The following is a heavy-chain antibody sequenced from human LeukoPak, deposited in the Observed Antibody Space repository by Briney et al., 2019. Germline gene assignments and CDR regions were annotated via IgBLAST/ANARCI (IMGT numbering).Heavy chain of an antibody. Sequence: GGSLRLSCAASGFTFSSYSMNWVRQAPGKGLEWVSSISSSSSYIYYADSVKGRFTISRDNAKNSLYLQMNSLRAEDTAVYYCARGQWLVRAFDMWGQGTMVTVSS. D-gene: IGHD6-19*01. CDR1: GFTFSSYS. V-gene: IGHV3-21*01. J-gene: IGHJ3*02. CDR2: ISSSSSYI. CDR3: ARGQWLVRAFDM.